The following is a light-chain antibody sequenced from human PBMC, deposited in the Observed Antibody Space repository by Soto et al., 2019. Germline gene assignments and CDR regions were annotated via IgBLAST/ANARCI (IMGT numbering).Light chain of an antibody. CDR2: MGS. CDR1: QSLLHRSGYTY. CDR3: MQSLQTRT. J-gene: IGKJ4*01. V-gene: IGKV2-28*01. Sequence: DIVRTQSPLSLSVTPGEPASISCRSSQSLLHRSGYTYLDWYLQKPGKSPKLLIYMGSNPASGVPDRLSGSGSGTDFTLKIRRVEAEDVGVYYCMQSLQTRTFGGGTKVDIK.